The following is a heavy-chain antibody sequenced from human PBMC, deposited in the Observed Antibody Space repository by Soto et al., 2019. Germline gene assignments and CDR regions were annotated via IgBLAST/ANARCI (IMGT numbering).Heavy chain of an antibody. CDR3: ARLIVPAAIASRYYYYGMDV. V-gene: IGHV1-46*01. J-gene: IGHJ6*02. D-gene: IGHD2-2*02. CDR1: GYTFTSCY. CDR2: INPSGGST. Sequence: ASVKGSWKASGYTFTSCYIHWVRQAPGQGLECMGIINPSGGSTSYAQKFQGRVTMTRDTSTSTVYMELSSLRSEDTAVYYCARLIVPAAIASRYYYYGMDVWGQGTTVTVSS.